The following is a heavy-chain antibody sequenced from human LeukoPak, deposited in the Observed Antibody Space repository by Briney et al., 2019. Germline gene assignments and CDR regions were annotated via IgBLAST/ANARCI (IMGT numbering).Heavy chain of an antibody. J-gene: IGHJ4*01. CDR1: GYSISTDYY. D-gene: IGHD3-22*01. CDR2: INHRGST. V-gene: IGHV4-38-2*02. CDR3: ARVGDTSGYYQHFDY. Sequence: SETLSLTCSVSGYSISTDYYWGWIRQAPGKGLEWIGIINHRGSTNYNPSLKSRVTISPDTSKNQFSLKLSSVTAADTAVYHCARVGDTSGYYQHFDYWGQGTLVTVSS.